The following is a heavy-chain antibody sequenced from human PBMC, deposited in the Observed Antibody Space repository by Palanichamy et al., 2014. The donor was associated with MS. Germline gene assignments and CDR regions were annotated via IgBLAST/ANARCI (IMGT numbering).Heavy chain of an antibody. D-gene: IGHD2/OR15-2a*01. V-gene: IGHV3-66*01. CDR2: IYGDGTT. Sequence: APGKGLEWLSVIYGDGTTYYADSVEGRFIISRDNSKNTVFLQMNVLRSEDTAIYYCARNSIFDSWGQGTLVTVSP. CDR3: ARNSIFDS. J-gene: IGHJ4*02.